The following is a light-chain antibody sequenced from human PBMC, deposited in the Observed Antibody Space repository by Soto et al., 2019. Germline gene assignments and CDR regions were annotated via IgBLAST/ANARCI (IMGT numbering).Light chain of an antibody. J-gene: IGKJ5*01. CDR3: QQLNTLPFT. Sequence: DIQMTQSPSTLSASVGDRVTITCRASQSIDSSLAWYQQKPRKGPKLLIYDASTLESGVPSRLSGSGFGTEFALTISSLQPDDFATFYCQQLNTLPFTFGQGTRLEIK. V-gene: IGKV1-5*01. CDR2: DAS. CDR1: QSIDSS.